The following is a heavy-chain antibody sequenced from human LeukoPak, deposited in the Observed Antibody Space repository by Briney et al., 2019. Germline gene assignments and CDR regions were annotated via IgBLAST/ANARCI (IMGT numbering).Heavy chain of an antibody. CDR1: VFMFTTYS. CDR3: ARDMIEVIVPGP. Sequence: GGSLRLSCAASVFMFTTYSMNWVRQAPGKGLEWISHISSSGSTIYYADSVKGRFTISRDSAKNSLYLQMNSLRADDTAVYYCARDMIEVIVPGPWGQGTLVTVSS. V-gene: IGHV3-48*01. J-gene: IGHJ5*02. CDR2: ISSSGSTI. D-gene: IGHD2-2*01.